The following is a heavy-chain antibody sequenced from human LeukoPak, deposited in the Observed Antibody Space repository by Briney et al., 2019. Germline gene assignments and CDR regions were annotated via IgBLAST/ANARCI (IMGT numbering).Heavy chain of an antibody. CDR3: AKGRWDIPSSIDY. D-gene: IGHD5-12*01. CDR2: IKHDGSEK. CDR1: GFTFSRHW. J-gene: IGHJ4*02. V-gene: IGHV3-7*03. Sequence: GGSLRLSCAASGFTFSRHWMTWVRQAPGKGLEWVANIKHDGSEKNYVDSVKGRFTISRDNSKSTLYLEMNSLRTEDTAVYYCAKGRWDIPSSIDYWGQGTRVTVSS.